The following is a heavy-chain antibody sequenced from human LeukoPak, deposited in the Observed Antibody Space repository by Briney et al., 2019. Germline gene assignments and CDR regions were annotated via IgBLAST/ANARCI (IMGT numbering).Heavy chain of an antibody. CDR2: ISSSSSYI. CDR1: GFTFSSYS. D-gene: IGHD3-22*01. CDR3: ARELRHDYYDSSGLLD. J-gene: IGHJ4*02. V-gene: IGHV3-21*01. Sequence: GGSLRLPCAASGFTFSSYSMNWVRQAPGKGLEWVSSISSSSSYIYYADSVKGRFTISRDNAKNSLYLQMNSLRAEDTAVYYCARELRHDYYDSSGLLDWGQGTLVTVSS.